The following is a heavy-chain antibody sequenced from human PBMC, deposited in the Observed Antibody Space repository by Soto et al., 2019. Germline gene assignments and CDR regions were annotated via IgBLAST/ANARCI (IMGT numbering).Heavy chain of an antibody. D-gene: IGHD1-26*01. Sequence: EVQLVESGGGLVQPEGSLRLSCAASGFTFSSYWMHWVRQAPGKGLVWVSRINSDGSSTSYADSVQGRFTISRDNAKNPQYLQMYSRRAEDTAVYYCARDSWVDAFDTWRQGTIVTVSS. CDR2: INSDGSST. CDR3: ARDSWVDAFDT. V-gene: IGHV3-74*01. J-gene: IGHJ3*02. CDR1: GFTFSSYW.